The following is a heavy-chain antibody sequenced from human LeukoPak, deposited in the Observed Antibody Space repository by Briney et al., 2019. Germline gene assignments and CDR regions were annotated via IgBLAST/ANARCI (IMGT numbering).Heavy chain of an antibody. J-gene: IGHJ4*02. Sequence: PGGSLRLSCAASGFTFSDHAMDWVRQAPGKGLEWVGRIRNKANSYTTEYAASMQGRFTVSRDDSMNSLYLQMNSMKTEDTAVYYCTRLVGANDWGQGTLVTVSS. CDR1: GFTFSDHA. D-gene: IGHD1-26*01. CDR2: IRNKANSYTT. V-gene: IGHV3-72*01. CDR3: TRLVGAND.